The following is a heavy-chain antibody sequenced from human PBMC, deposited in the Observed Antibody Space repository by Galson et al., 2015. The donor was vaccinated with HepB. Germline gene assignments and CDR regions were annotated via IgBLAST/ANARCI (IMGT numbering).Heavy chain of an antibody. CDR1: GDSVSSNSAA. V-gene: IGHV6-1*01. J-gene: IGHJ2*01. D-gene: IGHD6-19*01. CDR2: TYYWSKWYN. Sequence: CAISGDSVSSNSAAWNWIRQSPSRGLEWLGRTYYWSKWYNDYAVSVTSRITINPDTSKNQFSLQLNSVTPEDTAVYYCARGPLRGLTVAAVDLWGRGALVTVSS. CDR3: ARGPLRGLTVAAVDL.